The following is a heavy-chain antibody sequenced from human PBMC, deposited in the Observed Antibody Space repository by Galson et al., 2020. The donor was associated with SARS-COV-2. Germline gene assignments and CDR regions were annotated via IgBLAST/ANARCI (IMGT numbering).Heavy chain of an antibody. J-gene: IGHJ4*02. Sequence: GGSLRLSCAASGFTFSSYSMNWVRQAPGKGLEWVSSISSSSSYIYYADSVKGRFTISRDNAKNSLYLQMNSLRAEDTAVYYCASPRDYSNYIFDYWGQGTLVTVSS. CDR2: ISSSSSYI. CDR1: GFTFSSYS. CDR3: ASPRDYSNYIFDY. D-gene: IGHD4-4*01. V-gene: IGHV3-21*01.